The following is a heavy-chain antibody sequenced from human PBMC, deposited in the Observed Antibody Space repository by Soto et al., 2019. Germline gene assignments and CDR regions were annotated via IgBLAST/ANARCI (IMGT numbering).Heavy chain of an antibody. CDR2: IYDSGST. CDR1: DGSIRSGGYY. CDR3: ARDRGPGSSSPVPFDF. D-gene: IGHD3-10*01. V-gene: IGHV4-31*03. J-gene: IGHJ4*02. Sequence: PSETLSLTCTVSDGSIRSGGYYWSWIRQHPGKGLEWIGYIYDSGSTHYNPSLKSRVAISVDTSKNQFSLELTSVTAADTAVYFCARDRGPGSSSPVPFDFWGQGLLVTVSS.